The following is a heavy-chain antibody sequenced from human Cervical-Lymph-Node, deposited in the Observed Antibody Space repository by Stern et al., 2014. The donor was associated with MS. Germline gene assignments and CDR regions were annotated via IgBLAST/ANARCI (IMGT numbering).Heavy chain of an antibody. V-gene: IGHV3-30*03. D-gene: IGHD1-1*01. Sequence: VQLLESGGGVVQPGRSLRLSCAASGFTFSSHGIHWVRQAPGKGLEWVTVISDDARNKYYADSVKGRFTISRDNSKNTVYLQMNSLRAEDTAVYYCARDRSYSWTFDYWGQGALVTVSS. CDR2: ISDDARNK. CDR3: ARDRSYSWTFDY. CDR1: GFTFSSHG. J-gene: IGHJ4*02.